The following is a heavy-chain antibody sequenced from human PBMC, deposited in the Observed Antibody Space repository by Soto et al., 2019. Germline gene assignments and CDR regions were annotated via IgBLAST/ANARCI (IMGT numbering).Heavy chain of an antibody. CDR3: ARAGSSSSYYFDY. CDR1: GGSFSGYY. D-gene: IGHD6-6*01. J-gene: IGHJ4*02. CDR2: INHSGST. Sequence: SETLSLTCAVYGGSFSGYYWSWIRQPPGKGLEWIGEINHSGSTNYNPSLKSRVTISVDTSKNQFSLKLSSVTAADTAVYYCARAGSSSSYYFDYWGQGTLVTVS. V-gene: IGHV4-34*01.